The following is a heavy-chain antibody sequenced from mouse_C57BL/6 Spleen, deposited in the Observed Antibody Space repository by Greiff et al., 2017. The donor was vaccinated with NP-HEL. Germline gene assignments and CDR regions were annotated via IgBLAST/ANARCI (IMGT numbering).Heavy chain of an antibody. D-gene: IGHD2-2*01. Sequence: VQLKESGAELVRPGASVKLSCTASGFNIKDYYMHWVKQRPEQGLEWIGRIDPEDGDTEYAPKFQGKATMTADTSSNTAYLQLSSLTSEDTAVYYCTAIYYGYDAWFAYWGQGTLVTVSA. V-gene: IGHV14-1*01. CDR1: GFNIKDYY. CDR3: TAIYYGYDAWFAY. CDR2: IDPEDGDT. J-gene: IGHJ3*01.